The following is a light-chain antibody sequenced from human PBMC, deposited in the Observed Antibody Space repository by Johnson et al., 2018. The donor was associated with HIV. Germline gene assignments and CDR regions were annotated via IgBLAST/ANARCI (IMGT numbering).Light chain of an antibody. Sequence: QPVLTQPPSVSAAPGQKVTISCSGTSSNIGNNYVSWYQHLPGTAPKLLIYENNKRPSGLPDRFSGSKSGTSATLGITGLQTGDEADYYCGTWDSSLSGVFGTGTKVTVL. V-gene: IGLV1-51*02. CDR3: GTWDSSLSGV. CDR1: SSNIGNNY. J-gene: IGLJ1*01. CDR2: ENN.